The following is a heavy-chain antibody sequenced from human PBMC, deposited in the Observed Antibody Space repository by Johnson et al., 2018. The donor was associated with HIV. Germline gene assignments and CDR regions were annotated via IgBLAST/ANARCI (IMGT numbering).Heavy chain of an antibody. Sequence: QVQLVESGGGVVQPGKSLRLSCAASGFTFSSYGMHWVRQAPGKGLEWVAVIWYDGSNNYYADSVKGRFTISRDNSKNTLFLQMISLRAEDTAVYYCANLGRYFDWFPTTNDAFDIWGQGTMVTVSS. CDR3: ANLGRYFDWFPTTNDAFDI. CDR2: IWYDGSNN. D-gene: IGHD3-9*01. V-gene: IGHV3-33*06. J-gene: IGHJ3*02. CDR1: GFTFSSYG.